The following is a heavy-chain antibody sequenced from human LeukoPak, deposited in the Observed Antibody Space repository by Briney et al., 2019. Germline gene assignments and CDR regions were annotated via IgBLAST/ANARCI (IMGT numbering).Heavy chain of an antibody. CDR3: ARREISYYYYYMDV. V-gene: IGHV3-11*04. CDR1: GFTFSDYY. Sequence: GGSLRLTCAASGFTFSDYYMSWVRQAPGKGLEWVSYISSSSSTIYYADSVKGRFTISRDNAKNSLYLQMNSLRAEDTAVYYCARREISYYYYYMDVWGKGTTVTVSS. J-gene: IGHJ6*03. CDR2: ISSSSSTI.